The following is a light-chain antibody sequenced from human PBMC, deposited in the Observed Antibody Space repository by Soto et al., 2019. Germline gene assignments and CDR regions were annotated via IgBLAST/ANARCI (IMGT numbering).Light chain of an antibody. CDR1: NIGGKS. Sequence: SYELTQPPSVSVAPGQTASITCGGNNIGGKSEHWYQQKPGQAPVLLVYDDSDRPSGIPDRFSGSNSGDTATLTIRRVEAGDEADYYCHVWDSSSDHYVFGSGTKLTV. V-gene: IGLV3-21*02. J-gene: IGLJ1*01. CDR3: HVWDSSSDHYV. CDR2: DDS.